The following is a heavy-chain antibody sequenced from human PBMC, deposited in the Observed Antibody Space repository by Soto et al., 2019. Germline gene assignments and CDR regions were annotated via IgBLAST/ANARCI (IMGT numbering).Heavy chain of an antibody. J-gene: IGHJ4*02. CDR2: ISGSGGST. CDR3: AKQRCRGGSCYFDY. Sequence: EVQLLESGGGLVQPGGSLRLSCAASGFTFSSYAMSWVRQAPGKGLEWVSAISGSGGSTYYADSVKGRFTISRDNSKNTLYLQMNSLRDEGTTVYYCAKQRCRGGSCYFDYWGQGTLITVSS. V-gene: IGHV3-23*01. D-gene: IGHD2-15*01. CDR1: GFTFSSYA.